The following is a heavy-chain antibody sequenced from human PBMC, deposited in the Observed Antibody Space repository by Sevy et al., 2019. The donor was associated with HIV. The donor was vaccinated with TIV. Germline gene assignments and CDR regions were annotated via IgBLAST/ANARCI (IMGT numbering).Heavy chain of an antibody. D-gene: IGHD2-2*01. CDR1: GFTFSGSA. J-gene: IGHJ4*02. Sequence: GGSLRLSCAASGFTFSGSAMHWVRQASGKGLEWVGRIRSKANSYATAYAALVKGRFTISRDDSKNMAYLQMNSLKTEDTAVYYCTRQSYCSSTSCYGNDYWGQGTLDTVSS. CDR3: TRQSYCSSTSCYGNDY. V-gene: IGHV3-73*01. CDR2: IRSKANSYAT.